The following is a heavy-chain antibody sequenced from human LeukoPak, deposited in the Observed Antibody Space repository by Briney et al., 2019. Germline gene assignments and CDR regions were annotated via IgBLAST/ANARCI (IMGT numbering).Heavy chain of an antibody. V-gene: IGHV2-5*02. CDR3: AHRRSGYNWNHGDFDY. J-gene: IGHJ4*02. CDR2: IYWDGDK. D-gene: IGHD1-14*01. Sequence: SGPTLVKPTQTLTLTCSFSGFSLSTTGVGVGWIRQSPGKALEWLALIYWDGDKRYNPSLKTRLTIVKDTSNNHVVLLMTNMDPVDTATYYCAHRRSGYNWNHGDFDYWGQGNPVTVSS. CDR1: GFSLSTTGVG.